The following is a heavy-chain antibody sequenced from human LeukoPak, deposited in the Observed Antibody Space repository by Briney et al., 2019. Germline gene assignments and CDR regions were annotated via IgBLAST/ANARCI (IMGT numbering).Heavy chain of an antibody. V-gene: IGHV1-69*01. CDR3: ARDGDGYNKWGLD. J-gene: IGHJ4*02. CDR2: IIPIFGTA. Sequence: ASVKVSCKASGGTFSSYVISWVRQAPGQGLEWMGGIIPIFGTANYAQKFQGRVTITADESTSTAYMELSSLRSEDTAVYYCARDGDGYNKWGLDWGQGTLVTVSS. D-gene: IGHD5-24*01. CDR1: GGTFSSYV.